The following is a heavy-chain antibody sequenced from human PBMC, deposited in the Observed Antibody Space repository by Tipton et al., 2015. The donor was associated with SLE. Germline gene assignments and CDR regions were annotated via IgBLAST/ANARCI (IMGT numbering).Heavy chain of an antibody. Sequence: TLSLTCAVSGGSISSGGYSWSWIRQPPGKGLEWIGYTYHSGSTYYNPSLKSRVTISVDRSKNQFSLKLSSVTAADTAVYYCARTMVRDWGAFDIWGQGTMVTVSS. CDR1: GGSISSGGYS. CDR2: TYHSGST. V-gene: IGHV4-30-2*01. J-gene: IGHJ3*02. D-gene: IGHD3-10*01. CDR3: ARTMVRDWGAFDI.